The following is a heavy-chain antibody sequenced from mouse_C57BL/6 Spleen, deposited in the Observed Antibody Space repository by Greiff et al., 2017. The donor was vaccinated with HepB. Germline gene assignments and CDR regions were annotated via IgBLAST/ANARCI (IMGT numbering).Heavy chain of an antibody. CDR2: INYDGSST. J-gene: IGHJ4*01. V-gene: IGHV5-16*01. CDR3: ARTYGSSYGGYAMDY. Sequence: EVQRVESEGGLVQPGSSMKLSCTASGFTFSDYYMAWVRQVPEKGLEWVANINYDGSSTYYLDSLKSRFIISRDNAKNILYLQMSSLKSEDTATYYCARTYGSSYGGYAMDYWGQGTSVTVSS. D-gene: IGHD1-1*01. CDR1: GFTFSDYY.